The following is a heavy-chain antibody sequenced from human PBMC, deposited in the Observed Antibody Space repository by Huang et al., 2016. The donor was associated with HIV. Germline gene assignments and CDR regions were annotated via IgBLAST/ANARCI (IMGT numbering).Heavy chain of an antibody. D-gene: IGHD6-13*01. CDR1: GFIFSDYS. CDR2: ISSSSTYI. J-gene: IGHJ4*02. V-gene: IGHV3-21*01. Sequence: EVQLVESGGGLVKRGGSLRLSCAASGFIFSDYSRNWVRQAPGKVVEWGSSISSSSTYIEYADSGKGRFTISRDNAKNSLYLQMSSLRAEDTAIYYCARESGFSNSWYATPDYWGQGTLVTVSS. CDR3: ARESGFSNSWYATPDY.